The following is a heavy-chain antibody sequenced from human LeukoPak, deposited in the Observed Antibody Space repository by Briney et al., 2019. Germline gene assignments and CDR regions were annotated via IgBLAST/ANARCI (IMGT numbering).Heavy chain of an antibody. D-gene: IGHD3-3*01. CDR1: GDSVSSNSAA. CDR3: ARETSFRYYDIWSGWDY. J-gene: IGHJ4*02. CDR2: TFYRSKWYN. Sequence: PSQTLSLTCAISGDSVSSNSAAWNWIRQSPSRGLEWLGRTFYRSKWYNDYAVSVKSRTTINPDTSKNQVSLQLNSVTPEDTAVYYCARETSFRYYDIWSGWDYWGQGTLVTVSS. V-gene: IGHV6-1*01.